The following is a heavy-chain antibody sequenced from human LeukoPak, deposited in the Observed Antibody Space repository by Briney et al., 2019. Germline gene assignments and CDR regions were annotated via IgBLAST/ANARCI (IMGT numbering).Heavy chain of an antibody. J-gene: IGHJ4*02. CDR1: GFTFDDYA. Sequence: GGSLRLSCAASGFTFDDYAMHWVRQAPGKGLEWVSAISNDGGDTKYADSVKGRFTISRDNSRNTLYLQMKSLRVGDTAIYYCGRDWKLDYWGQGSLVTVSS. D-gene: IGHD1-1*01. CDR2: ISNDGGDT. CDR3: GRDWKLDY. V-gene: IGHV3-23*01.